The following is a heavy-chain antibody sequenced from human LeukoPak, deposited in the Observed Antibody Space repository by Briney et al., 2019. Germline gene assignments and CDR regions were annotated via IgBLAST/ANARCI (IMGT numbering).Heavy chain of an antibody. Sequence: PGGTLRLSCAASGFTLSSYGMSWVRQAPGKGLEWVSTISGSGGRTYYADSVKGRFTISRDNSKNTLYLQMNSLRAEDTAVYYCARRAGGYSHPYDYWGQGILVTVSS. D-gene: IGHD4-23*01. CDR3: ARRAGGYSHPYDY. CDR2: ISGSGGRT. V-gene: IGHV3-23*01. J-gene: IGHJ4*02. CDR1: GFTLSSYG.